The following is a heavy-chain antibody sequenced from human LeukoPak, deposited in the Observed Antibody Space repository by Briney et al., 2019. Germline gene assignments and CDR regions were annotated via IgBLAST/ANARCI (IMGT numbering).Heavy chain of an antibody. Sequence: GASVKVSCKASGYTFTGYYIHWVRQAPGQGLEWMGWINPNSGGTNYAQKFQGWVTMTRDTSISTAYMEVSRLRSDDTAVYYCARVAVMVRGVIPSLFDYWGQGTLVTVSS. CDR2: INPNSGGT. J-gene: IGHJ4*02. CDR3: ARVAVMVRGVIPSLFDY. D-gene: IGHD3-10*01. CDR1: GYTFTGYY. V-gene: IGHV1-2*04.